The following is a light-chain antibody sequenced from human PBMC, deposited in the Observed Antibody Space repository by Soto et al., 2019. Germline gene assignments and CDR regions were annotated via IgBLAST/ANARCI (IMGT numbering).Light chain of an antibody. J-gene: IGKJ1*01. CDR3: QQYNNWPPWT. CDR1: QSVSSN. Sequence: EIVMTQSPATLSVSPGERATLSCRASQSVSSNLAWYQQKPGQAPRLLIYGASTRATDVPPRFSGSGSGTEFTLTVSSLQSEDFAVYYCQQYNNWPPWTFGQGTKVDIK. CDR2: GAS. V-gene: IGKV3-15*01.